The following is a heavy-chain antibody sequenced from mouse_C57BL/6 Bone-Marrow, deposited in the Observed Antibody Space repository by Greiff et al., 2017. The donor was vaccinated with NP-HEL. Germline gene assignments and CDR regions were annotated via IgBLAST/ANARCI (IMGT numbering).Heavy chain of an antibody. CDR2: INSDGGST. J-gene: IGHJ2*01. Sequence: EVMLVESGGGLVQPGESLKLSCESNEYEFPSHDMSWVRKTPEKRLELVAAINSDGGSTYYPDTMERRFIISRDNTKKTLYLQMSSLRSDDTAWYYCARPLTAYYFDYWGQGTTLTVAS. D-gene: IGHD4-1*01. CDR3: ARPLTAYYFDY. V-gene: IGHV5-2*01. CDR1: EYEFPSHD.